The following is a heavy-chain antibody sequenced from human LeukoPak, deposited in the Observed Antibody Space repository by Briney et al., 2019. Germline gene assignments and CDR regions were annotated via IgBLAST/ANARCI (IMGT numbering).Heavy chain of an antibody. Sequence: PGGSLRLSCAASGFTFSSYGMHWVRQAPGKGLEWVAVISYDGSNKYYADSVKGRFTISRDNSKNTLYLQMNSLRAEDTAVYYCAKSPRGAAAATDYWGQGTLVTVSS. CDR1: GFTFSSYG. J-gene: IGHJ4*02. CDR3: AKSPRGAAAATDY. V-gene: IGHV3-30*18. D-gene: IGHD6-13*01. CDR2: ISYDGSNK.